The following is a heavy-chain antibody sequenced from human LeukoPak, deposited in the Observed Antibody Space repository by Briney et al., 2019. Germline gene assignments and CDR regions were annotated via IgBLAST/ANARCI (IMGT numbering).Heavy chain of an antibody. CDR3: ARDRYYYGSGSYGDY. D-gene: IGHD3-10*01. Sequence: ASVKVSRKASGYTFTSYGISWVRQAPGQGLEWMGWISAYNGNTKYAQKLQGRVPMTTDTSTSTAYMELRSLRSDDTAVYYCARDRYYYGSGSYGDYWGQGTLVTVSS. J-gene: IGHJ4*02. V-gene: IGHV1-18*04. CDR2: ISAYNGNT. CDR1: GYTFTSYG.